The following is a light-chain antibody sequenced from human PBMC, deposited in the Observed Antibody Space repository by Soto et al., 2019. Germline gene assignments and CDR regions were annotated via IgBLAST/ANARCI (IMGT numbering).Light chain of an antibody. CDR2: DAS. CDR1: TGAVTSSHY. J-gene: IGLJ3*02. V-gene: IGLV7-46*01. CDR3: LLSYRGTRV. Sequence: QAVVTQEPSLTVSPGGTVTRTCGSSTGAVTSSHYADWFQQKPGQAPRTLISDASNKPSWTPARFSGSLLGGKAALTLSGAQPEDEADYYCLLSYRGTRVFGGGTKLTVL.